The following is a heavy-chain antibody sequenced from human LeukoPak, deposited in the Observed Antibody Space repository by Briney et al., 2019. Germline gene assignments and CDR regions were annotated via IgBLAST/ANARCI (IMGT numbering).Heavy chain of an antibody. J-gene: IGHJ5*02. CDR3: AKDYSGSYRNTNWFDP. Sequence: GGSLRLSCAASGFTFNTYSMNWVRQAPGKGLEWLSYLSSASSTTYYADSVKGRFTVSRDNAKNSLYLQMNSLRAEDTAVYYCAKDYSGSYRNTNWFDPWGQGTLVTVSS. V-gene: IGHV3-48*04. CDR1: GFTFNTYS. D-gene: IGHD1-26*01. CDR2: LSSASSTT.